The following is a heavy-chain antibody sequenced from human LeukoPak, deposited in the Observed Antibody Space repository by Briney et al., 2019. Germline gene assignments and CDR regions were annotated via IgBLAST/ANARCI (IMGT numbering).Heavy chain of an antibody. D-gene: IGHD6-6*01. CDR1: GGTFSSYA. Sequence: ASVKVSCKASGGTFSSYAISLVRQAPGQGLEWMGRIIPILGIANYAQKFQGRVTITADKSTSTAYMELSSLRSEDTAVYYCASHLEYSSSSDYWGQGTLVTVSS. V-gene: IGHV1-69*04. CDR2: IIPILGIA. CDR3: ASHLEYSSSSDY. J-gene: IGHJ4*02.